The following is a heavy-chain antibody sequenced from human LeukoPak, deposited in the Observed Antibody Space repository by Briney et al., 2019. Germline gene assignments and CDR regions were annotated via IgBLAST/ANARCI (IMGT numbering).Heavy chain of an antibody. Sequence: SETLSLTCAVYGGSFSGYYWSWIRQPPGKGLEWIGEINHSGSTNYNPSLKSRVTISVDTSKNQFSLKLSSVTAADPAVYYCARGGWLLGPDYWGQGTLVTVSS. J-gene: IGHJ4*02. V-gene: IGHV4-34*01. CDR3: ARGGWLLGPDY. CDR1: GGSFSGYY. D-gene: IGHD5-12*01. CDR2: INHSGST.